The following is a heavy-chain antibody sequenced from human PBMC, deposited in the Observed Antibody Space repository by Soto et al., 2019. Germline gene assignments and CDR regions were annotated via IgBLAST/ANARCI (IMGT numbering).Heavy chain of an antibody. V-gene: IGHV1-3*01. D-gene: IGHD3-22*01. CDR2: INAGNGNT. J-gene: IGHJ4*02. Sequence: QVQLVQSGAEVKKPGASVKVSCKASGYTFTNYAMHWVRQAPGQRLEWMGWINAGNGNTKYSQQFQGRGTITRDTSASTAYMELSSLRSEDTAVYYCARTIGYYCLEYWRPGTLVTVCS. CDR1: GYTFTNYA. CDR3: ARTIGYYCLEY.